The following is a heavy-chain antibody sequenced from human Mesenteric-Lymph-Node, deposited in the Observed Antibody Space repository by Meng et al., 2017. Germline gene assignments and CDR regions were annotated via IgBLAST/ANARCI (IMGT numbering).Heavy chain of an antibody. CDR2: IKQDGSEQ. Sequence: GESLKISCAASGFTFGGHWMSWVRQTPGKGLEWVANIKQDGSEQYYLDSVRGRFTISRDNAKNSLYLQMNSLRAEDTAEYYCVTLVNTATFDHWGQGVLVTVSS. CDR3: VTLVNTATFDH. CDR1: GFTFGGHW. V-gene: IGHV3-7*01. J-gene: IGHJ4*02. D-gene: IGHD4-17*01.